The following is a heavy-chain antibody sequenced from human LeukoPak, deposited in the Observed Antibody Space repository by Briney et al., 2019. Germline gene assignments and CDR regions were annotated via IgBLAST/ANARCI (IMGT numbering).Heavy chain of an antibody. V-gene: IGHV4-4*07. J-gene: IGHJ5*02. CDR3: AREPETGYGSGSYYHVNWFDP. Sequence: SETLSLTCTVSGGSISSYYWSWIRQPAGKGLEWIGRIYTSGSTNYNPSLKSRVTMSVDTSKNQFSLKLSSVTAADTAVYYCAREPETGYGSGSYYHVNWFDPWGQGTLVTVSS. D-gene: IGHD3-10*01. CDR1: GGSISSYY. CDR2: IYTSGST.